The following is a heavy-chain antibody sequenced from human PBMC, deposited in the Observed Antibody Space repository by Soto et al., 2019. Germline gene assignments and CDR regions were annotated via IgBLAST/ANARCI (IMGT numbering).Heavy chain of an antibody. V-gene: IGHV1-18*01. Sequence: GASVKVSCKASGYTFTSYGISWVRQAPGQGLEWMGWISAYNGNTNYAQKLQGRVTMTTDTSTSTAYMELRSLRSDDTAVYYCARDERLVATIVRGYYYYGMDVWGQGTTVTVS. D-gene: IGHD5-12*01. CDR1: GYTFTSYG. J-gene: IGHJ6*02. CDR2: ISAYNGNT. CDR3: ARDERLVATIVRGYYYYGMDV.